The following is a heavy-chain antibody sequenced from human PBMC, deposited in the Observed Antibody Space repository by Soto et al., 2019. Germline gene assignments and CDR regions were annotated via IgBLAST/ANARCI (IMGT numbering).Heavy chain of an antibody. CDR1: GFTFSSYW. Sequence: GGSLRLSCAASGFTFSSYWMSWVRQAPGKGLEWVANIKQDGSEKYYVDSVKGRFTISRDNAKNSLYLQMNSLRAEDTAVYYCARARGGIVVVTLDVWGQGTTVTVSS. D-gene: IGHD3-22*01. CDR2: IKQDGSEK. J-gene: IGHJ6*02. V-gene: IGHV3-7*05. CDR3: ARARGGIVVVTLDV.